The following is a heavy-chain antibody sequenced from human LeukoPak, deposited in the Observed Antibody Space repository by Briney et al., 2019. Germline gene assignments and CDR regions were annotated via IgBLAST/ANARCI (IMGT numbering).Heavy chain of an antibody. CDR3: AKAPISKAQIGAFDI. CDR2: IKQDGSEK. CDR1: GFSLSSYW. V-gene: IGHV3-7*03. D-gene: IGHD2/OR15-2a*01. J-gene: IGHJ3*02. Sequence: GGSLRLSCAGSGFSLSSYWMTWVRQAPGKGLEWVANIKQDGSEKYYVDSVKGRFTISRDNSKNTLYLQMNSLRAEDTAVYYCAKAPISKAQIGAFDIWGQGTMVTVSS.